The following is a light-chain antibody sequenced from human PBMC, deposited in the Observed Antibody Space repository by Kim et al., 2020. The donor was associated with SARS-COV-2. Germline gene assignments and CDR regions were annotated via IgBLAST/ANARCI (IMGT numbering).Light chain of an antibody. CDR3: HVWDGTADQGV. J-gene: IGLJ3*02. CDR1: NIGSKS. CDR2: YDS. V-gene: IGLV3-21*04. Sequence: SYELTQPPSVSVAPGNTATITCGGNNIGSKSVHWYQQKPGQAPVLAIYYDSDRPSGIPERFSGSNSDNTAALTIARVEAGDEADYYCHVWDGTADQGVFGGGTRLTVL.